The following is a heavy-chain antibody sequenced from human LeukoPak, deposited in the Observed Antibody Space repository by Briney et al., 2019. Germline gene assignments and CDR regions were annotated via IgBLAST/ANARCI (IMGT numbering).Heavy chain of an antibody. CDR1: GGSIGSSSYY. V-gene: IGHV4-39*07. CDR3: ARGHTYDFWSGYYTDSVLSY. J-gene: IGHJ4*02. CDR2: IYYSGST. Sequence: SETLSLTCTVSGGSIGSSSYYWGWIRQPPGKGLEWIGSIYYSGSTYYNPSLKSRVTISVDTSKNQFSLKLSSVTAADTAVYYCARGHTYDFWSGYYTDSVLSYGGQGTLVTVSS. D-gene: IGHD3-3*01.